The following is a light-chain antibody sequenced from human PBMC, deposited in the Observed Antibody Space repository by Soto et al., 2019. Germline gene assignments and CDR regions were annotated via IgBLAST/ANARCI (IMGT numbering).Light chain of an antibody. Sequence: QSVLTQPASVSGSPGQSITISCTGTSSDVGGYNFVSWYQHHPGKAPKLIIYDVSNRPSGVSNRFSGSKSGNTASLTISGLQAEDEADYYCSSYTPSSTPFVFGTGTKVT. V-gene: IGLV2-14*03. CDR1: SSDVGGYNF. CDR3: SSYTPSSTPFV. J-gene: IGLJ1*01. CDR2: DVS.